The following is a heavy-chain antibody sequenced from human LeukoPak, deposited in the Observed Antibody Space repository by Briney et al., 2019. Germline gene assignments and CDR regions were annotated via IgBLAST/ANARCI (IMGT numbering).Heavy chain of an antibody. J-gene: IGHJ4*02. CDR3: AKGGSSGYSTPVDY. CDR2: ISWNSGSI. D-gene: IGHD3-22*01. Sequence: GGSLRLSCAASGFTFDDYAMHWVRQAPGKGLEWVSGISWNSGSIGYADSVKGRFTISRDNAKNSLYLQMNSLRAEDTALYYCAKGGSSGYSTPVDYWGQGTLVTVSS. V-gene: IGHV3-9*01. CDR1: GFTFDDYA.